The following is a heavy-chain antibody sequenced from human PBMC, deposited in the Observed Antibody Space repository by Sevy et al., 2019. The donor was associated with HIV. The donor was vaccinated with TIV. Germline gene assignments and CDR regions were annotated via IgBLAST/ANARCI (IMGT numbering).Heavy chain of an antibody. CDR2: INPNSGGT. CDR3: ARGGREAGWHSSDYYYNGMDV. J-gene: IGHJ6*02. V-gene: IGHV1-2*06. Sequence: ASVKVSCKASGYTFSGYYLHWVRQAPGQGLEWMGRINPNSGGTSFARNFQGRVTMTGDTSIRTAYLQGTGLRSDDTAVYFCARGGREAGWHSSDYYYNGMDVWGQGTTVTVSS. D-gene: IGHD2-15*01. CDR1: GYTFSGYY.